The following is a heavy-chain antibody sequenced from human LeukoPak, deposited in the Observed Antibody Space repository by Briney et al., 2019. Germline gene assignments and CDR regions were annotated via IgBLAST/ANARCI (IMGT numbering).Heavy chain of an antibody. V-gene: IGHV4-39*07. Sequence: SETLSLTCTVSGGSISSSSYYWGWIRQPPGKGLEWIGSIYYSGSTYYNPSLKSRVTISVDTSKNQFSLKLSSVTAADTAVYYCARDRVGATNYWGQGTLVTVSS. D-gene: IGHD1-26*01. CDR1: GGSISSSSYY. J-gene: IGHJ4*02. CDR2: IYYSGST. CDR3: ARDRVGATNY.